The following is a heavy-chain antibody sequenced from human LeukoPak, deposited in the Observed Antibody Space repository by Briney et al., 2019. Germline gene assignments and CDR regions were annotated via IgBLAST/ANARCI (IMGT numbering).Heavy chain of an antibody. V-gene: IGHV3-66*01. Sequence: GGSLRLSCAASGFAVSSTFMSWVRQAPGRGLEWVSLIYSGGSTYYADSVKGRFTTSRDNSKNTLYLQMKSPRAEDTAVYYCASGDYDSSGYYDYWGQGTLVTVSS. D-gene: IGHD3-22*01. CDR2: IYSGGST. J-gene: IGHJ4*02. CDR3: ASGDYDSSGYYDY. CDR1: GFAVSSTF.